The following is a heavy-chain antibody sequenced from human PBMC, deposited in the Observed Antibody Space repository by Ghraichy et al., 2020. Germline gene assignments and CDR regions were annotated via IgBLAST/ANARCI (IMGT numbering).Heavy chain of an antibody. D-gene: IGHD4-17*01. Sequence: ASVKVSCKASGYTFTSYGISWVRQAPGQGLEWMGWISAYNGNTNYAQKLQGRVTMTTDTSTSTAYMELRSLRSDDTAVYYCVRGRAVYGDYGRTLDYWGQGTLVTVSS. V-gene: IGHV1-18*01. CDR3: VRGRAVYGDYGRTLDY. CDR1: GYTFTSYG. J-gene: IGHJ4*02. CDR2: ISAYNGNT.